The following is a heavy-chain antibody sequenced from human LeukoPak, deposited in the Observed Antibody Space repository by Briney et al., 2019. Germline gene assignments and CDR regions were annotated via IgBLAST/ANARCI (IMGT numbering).Heavy chain of an antibody. J-gene: IGHJ4*02. CDR1: GFTFSSYW. CDR3: GRFGYVAAVDS. CDR2: IEPAGSAT. D-gene: IGHD2-15*01. Sequence: GGSLRLSCAPSGFTFSSYWMTWVRQAAGKGLEWVANIEPAGSATFYVDSGKGRFTISRDNARNLLFLQMNNLRAEDSAVYHCGRFGYVAAVDSWGQGALVTVSS. V-gene: IGHV3-7*01.